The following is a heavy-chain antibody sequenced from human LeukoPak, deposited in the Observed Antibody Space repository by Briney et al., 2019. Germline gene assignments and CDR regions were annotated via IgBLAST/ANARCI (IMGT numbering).Heavy chain of an antibody. J-gene: IGHJ4*02. D-gene: IGHD1-26*01. CDR2: ISYDGNNK. Sequence: GGSLRLSCATSGFTFSSYAMHWVRQAPGKGLEWVAVISYDGNNKYYADPVKGRFTISRDNSKNTLYLQMNSLRAEDTAVYYCARSGARELPRGYFDYWGQGTLVTVSS. CDR1: GFTFSSYA. V-gene: IGHV3-30*04. CDR3: ARSGARELPRGYFDY.